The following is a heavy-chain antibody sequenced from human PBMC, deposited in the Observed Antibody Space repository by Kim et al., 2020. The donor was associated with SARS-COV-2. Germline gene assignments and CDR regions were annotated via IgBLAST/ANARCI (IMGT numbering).Heavy chain of an antibody. D-gene: IGHD3-10*01. V-gene: IGHV3-23*01. CDR3: AKVYGSRSRYGYY. Sequence: ADAVKGRFTVSRDNPKDTLYLKMNSLRAEDTAVYYGAKVYGSRSRYGYYWGQGALVTVSS. J-gene: IGHJ4*02.